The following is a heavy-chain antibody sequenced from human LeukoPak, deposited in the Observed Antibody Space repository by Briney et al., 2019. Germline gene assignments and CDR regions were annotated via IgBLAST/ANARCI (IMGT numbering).Heavy chain of an antibody. Sequence: PGRSLRLSCVASGFTFSSYGMHWVRQPPGKGLEWVAFIRYDGSDEYYTDFVKGRLTISRDNSKNTLYLEMSSLRAEDTAVYHCARDRVESSGCYAGGRDAFDRWGQGTVVTVS. CDR1: GFTFSSYG. CDR2: IRYDGSDE. J-gene: IGHJ3*01. V-gene: IGHV3-33*01. CDR3: ARDRVESSGCYAGGRDAFDR. D-gene: IGHD6-19*01.